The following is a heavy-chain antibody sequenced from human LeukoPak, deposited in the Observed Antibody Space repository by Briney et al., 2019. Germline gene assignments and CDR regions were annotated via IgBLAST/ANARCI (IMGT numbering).Heavy chain of an antibody. CDR1: GYSISSGYY. Sequence: KPSETLSLTCAVSGYSISSGYYWGWIRQPPGKGLEWIGSIYHGGSTYYNPSLKSRVTISVDTSKNQFSLKLSSVTAADTAVYYCARSLYDSSGYYYVPGEVYLFDYWGQGTLVTVSS. V-gene: IGHV4-38-2*01. CDR3: ARSLYDSSGYYYVPGEVYLFDY. CDR2: IYHGGST. D-gene: IGHD3-22*01. J-gene: IGHJ4*02.